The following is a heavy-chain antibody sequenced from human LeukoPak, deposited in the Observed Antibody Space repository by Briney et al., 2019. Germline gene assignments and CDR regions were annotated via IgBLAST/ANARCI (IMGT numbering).Heavy chain of an antibody. D-gene: IGHD6-19*01. CDR2: INHGGST. J-gene: IGHJ4*02. CDR3: ARDIADSSGLGYFDY. CDR1: GGSFSGYY. V-gene: IGHV4-34*01. Sequence: SETLSPTCAVFGGSFSGYYCSWIRQPPGKGLEWIGRINHGGSTNYNPSLKSRVTISVGTSKNQFSLKLSSVTAADTAVYYCARDIADSSGLGYFDYWGQGTLVTVSS.